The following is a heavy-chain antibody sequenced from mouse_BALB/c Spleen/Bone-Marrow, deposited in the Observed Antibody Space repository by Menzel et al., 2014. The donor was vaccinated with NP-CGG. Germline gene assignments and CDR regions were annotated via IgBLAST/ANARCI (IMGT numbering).Heavy chain of an antibody. Sequence: QVQLQQPGAELVKPGASVKMSCKAFGYTFTTYPIEWMKQNHGKSLEWIGNFHPYNDDTKYNEKFKGKAKLTVEKSSSTAYLELSRLTSDDSAVYYCARGYGNWYFDVWGAGTTVTVSS. V-gene: IGHV1-47*01. CDR2: FHPYNDDT. J-gene: IGHJ1*01. CDR3: ARGYGNWYFDV. D-gene: IGHD2-10*02. CDR1: GYTFTTYP.